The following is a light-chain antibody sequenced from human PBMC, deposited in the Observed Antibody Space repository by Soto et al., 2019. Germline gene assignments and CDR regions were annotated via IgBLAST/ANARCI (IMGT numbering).Light chain of an antibody. Sequence: EIVMTQSPATLSVSPGERATLSCRASQSVSSNLAWYQQKPGQAPRLLIYGASTRATGIPARFSGSRSGTEFTLTISSLQSEDFALYYCQHYNNWPRTFGQGTKVEIK. V-gene: IGKV3-15*01. CDR1: QSVSSN. CDR2: GAS. CDR3: QHYNNWPRT. J-gene: IGKJ1*01.